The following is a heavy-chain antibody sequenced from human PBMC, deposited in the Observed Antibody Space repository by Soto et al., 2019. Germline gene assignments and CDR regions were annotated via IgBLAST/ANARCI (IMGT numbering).Heavy chain of an antibody. J-gene: IGHJ5*02. D-gene: IGHD6-19*01. CDR3: ARVLFEYSSGWYPWFDP. Sequence: ASVKVSCKASGGTFSSYTISWVRQAPGQGLEWMGRIIPILGIANYAQKFQGRVTITADKSTSTAYMELRSLRSDDTAVYYCARVLFEYSSGWYPWFDPWGQGTLVTVSS. CDR2: IIPILGIA. V-gene: IGHV1-69*02. CDR1: GGTFSSYT.